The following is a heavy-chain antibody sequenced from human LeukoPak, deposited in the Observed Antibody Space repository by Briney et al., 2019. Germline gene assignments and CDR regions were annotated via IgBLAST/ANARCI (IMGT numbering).Heavy chain of an antibody. CDR3: ATGSGWNCFDP. D-gene: IGHD6-19*01. V-gene: IGHV4-61*02. CDR1: GDSISSSGNYH. CDR2: IYRSGST. Sequence: SETLSLTCTVSGDSISSSGNYHWSWIRQPAGKGLEWIGRIYRSGSTDYNPSLKRRVTISVDTSKNQFSLKLSSVTAADTAVYYCATGSGWNCFDPWGQGTLVTVSS. J-gene: IGHJ5*02.